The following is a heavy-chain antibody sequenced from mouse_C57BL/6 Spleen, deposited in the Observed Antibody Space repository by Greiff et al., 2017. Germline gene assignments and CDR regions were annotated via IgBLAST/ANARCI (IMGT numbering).Heavy chain of an antibody. D-gene: IGHD4-1*01. CDR2: IYPGDGDT. J-gene: IGHJ1*03. Sequence: QVQLQQSGPELVKPGASVKISCKASGYAFSSSWMNWVKQRPGKGLEWIGRIYPGDGDTNYNGKFKGKATLTADKSSSTAYMQLSSLTSEDSAVYFCARRGGTWYFEVGGTGTTVTVSS. CDR3: ARRGGTWYFEV. CDR1: GYAFSSSW. V-gene: IGHV1-82*01.